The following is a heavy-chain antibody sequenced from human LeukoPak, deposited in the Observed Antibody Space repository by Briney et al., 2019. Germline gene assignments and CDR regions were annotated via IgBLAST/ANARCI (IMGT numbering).Heavy chain of an antibody. CDR1: GFTFSSYS. D-gene: IGHD2-2*01. J-gene: IGHJ6*03. V-gene: IGHV3-21*01. CDR3: ARDVNWSWGYQLPSRAYYYYYMDV. CDR2: ISSSSSYI. Sequence: GGSLRLSCAASGFTFSSYSMNWVRQAPGKGLEWVSSISSSSSYIYYADSVKGRFTISRDNAKNSLYLQMNSLRAEDTAVYYCARDVNWSWGYQLPSRAYYYYYMDVWGKGTTVTVSS.